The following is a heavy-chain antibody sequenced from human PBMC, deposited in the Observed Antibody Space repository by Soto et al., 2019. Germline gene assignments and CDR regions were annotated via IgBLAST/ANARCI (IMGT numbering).Heavy chain of an antibody. Sequence: GGSLRLSCAASGFTFSSYWMHWVRQAPGKGLVWVSRINSDGSSTSYADSVKGRFTISRDNAKNTLYLQMNSLRAEDTAVYYCARDEGLIVVVPAAKNYYYYYGMDVWGQGTTVTVSS. J-gene: IGHJ6*02. D-gene: IGHD2-2*01. CDR1: GFTFSSYW. CDR2: INSDGSST. V-gene: IGHV3-74*01. CDR3: ARDEGLIVVVPAAKNYYYYYGMDV.